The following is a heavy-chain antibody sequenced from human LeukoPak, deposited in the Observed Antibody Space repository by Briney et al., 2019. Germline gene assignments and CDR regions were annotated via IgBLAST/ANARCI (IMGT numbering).Heavy chain of an antibody. CDR3: ARANYDYVWGSYRPYYFDY. CDR2: IYHSGST. CDR1: GGAISSSSYY. V-gene: IGHV4-39*07. J-gene: IGHJ4*02. Sequence: PSETLSLTCTVSGGAISSSSYYWGWIRQPPGKGLEWIGSIYHSGSTYYNPSLKSRVTISVDTSKNQFSLKLTSVTAADTAVYYCARANYDYVWGSYRPYYFDYRGQGTLVTVSS. D-gene: IGHD3-16*02.